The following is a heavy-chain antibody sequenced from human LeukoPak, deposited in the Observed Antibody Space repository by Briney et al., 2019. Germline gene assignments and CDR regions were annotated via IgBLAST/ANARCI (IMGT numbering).Heavy chain of an antibody. CDR1: GFTFSSYA. J-gene: IGHJ4*02. CDR2: ISYDGSNK. V-gene: IGHV3-30*04. D-gene: IGHD4-17*01. CDR3: ARALMTTGIDY. Sequence: GGSLRLSCAASGFTFSSYAMHWVRQAPGKGLEWVAVISYDGSNKYYADSVKGRFTISRDNSKNTLYLQMNSLRAEDTAVYYCARALMTTGIDYWGQGTLVTVSS.